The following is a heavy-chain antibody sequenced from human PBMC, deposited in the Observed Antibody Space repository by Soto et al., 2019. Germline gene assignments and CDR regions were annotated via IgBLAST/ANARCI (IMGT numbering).Heavy chain of an antibody. V-gene: IGHV1-69*13. CDR2: IIPIFGTA. Sequence: SVKVSCKASGGTFSSYAISWVRQAPGQGLEWMGGIIPIFGTANYAQKFQGRVTITADESTSTAYMELSSLRSEDTAVYYCALRKLVEMATMLEAFDIWGQGTMVTVSS. CDR3: ALRKLVEMATMLEAFDI. J-gene: IGHJ3*02. CDR1: GGTFSSYA. D-gene: IGHD5-12*01.